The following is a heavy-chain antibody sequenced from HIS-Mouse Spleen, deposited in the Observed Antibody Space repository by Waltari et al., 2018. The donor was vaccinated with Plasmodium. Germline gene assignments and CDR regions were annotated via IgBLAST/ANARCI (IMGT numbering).Heavy chain of an antibody. J-gene: IGHJ4*02. CDR1: GGSFSSGGYY. Sequence: QVQLQESGPGLVKPSQTLSLPCPVSGGSFSSGGYYWSWIRKHPGNGLEWTGYIYYSGRTYYNTSLKSRVNVSEETSKNQVSLQLSSVTAADTAVYYCARSIAATVTFYCDYWGQGTLVTVSA. CDR2: IYYSGRT. CDR3: ARSIAATVTFYCDY. D-gene: IGHD6-13*01. V-gene: IGHV4-31*03.